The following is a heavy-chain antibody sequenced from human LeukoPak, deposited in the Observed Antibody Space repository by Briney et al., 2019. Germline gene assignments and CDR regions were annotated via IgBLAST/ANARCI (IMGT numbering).Heavy chain of an antibody. CDR3: AREGEMATIN. CDR2: IYYSGST. D-gene: IGHD5-24*01. CDR1: GGSISSYY. J-gene: IGHJ4*02. Sequence: SETLSLTCTVSGGSISSYYWSWIRQPPGKGLEWIGYIYYSGSTNYNPSLKSRVTISVDTSKNQFSLKLSSVTAADTAVYYCAREGEMATINWGQGTLATVSS. V-gene: IGHV4-59*01.